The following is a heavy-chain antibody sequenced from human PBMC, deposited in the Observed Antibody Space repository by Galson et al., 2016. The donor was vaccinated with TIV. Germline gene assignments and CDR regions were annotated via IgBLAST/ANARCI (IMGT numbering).Heavy chain of an antibody. Sequence: SLRLSCAASGFTFNIYGMHWVRQAPDKGLEWVASIRYDGSYQNCVDSVKGRFTISRDNSKNTLDLRMNSLRVDDTDVYYCARPGLLQSYESGDNYYDYYWYGLDVWGQGATVTVSS. CDR3: ARPGLLQSYESGDNYYDYYWYGLDV. J-gene: IGHJ6*02. V-gene: IGHV3-33*01. CDR1: GFTFNIYG. CDR2: IRYDGSYQ. D-gene: IGHD2-21*02.